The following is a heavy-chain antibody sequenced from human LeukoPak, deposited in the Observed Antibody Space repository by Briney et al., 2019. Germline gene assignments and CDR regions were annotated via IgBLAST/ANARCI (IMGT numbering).Heavy chain of an antibody. CDR2: IYYSGTT. D-gene: IGHD3-10*01. J-gene: IGHJ6*02. V-gene: IGHV4-39*01. CDR1: GGSISSTAYY. Sequence: PSETLPLTCTVSGGSISSTAYYWGWIRQPPGRGLEWIATIYYSGTTYYSPSLESRVTISVDTSKNQFSLKLSSVTAADTSVYYCSRQGVRGTYYYAMDVWGQGTTVTVSS. CDR3: SRQGVRGTYYYAMDV.